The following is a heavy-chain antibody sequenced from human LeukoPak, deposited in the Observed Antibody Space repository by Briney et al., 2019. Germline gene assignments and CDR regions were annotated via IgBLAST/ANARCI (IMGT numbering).Heavy chain of an antibody. J-gene: IGHJ4*02. V-gene: IGHV4-59*01. D-gene: IGHD1-26*01. CDR2: IHYSGST. CDR1: GGSISTYY. CDR3: AKFGGSFGFLDY. Sequence: PSETLSLTCTVSGGSISTYYWSWIRQPPGKGLEWIAYIHYSGSTNYNPSLKSRVTISVDTSKKHLSLKLSSVTAADTAVYYCAKFGGSFGFLDYWGQGTLVTVPS.